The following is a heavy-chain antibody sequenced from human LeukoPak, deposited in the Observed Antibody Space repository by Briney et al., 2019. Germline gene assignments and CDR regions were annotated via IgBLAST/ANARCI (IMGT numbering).Heavy chain of an antibody. D-gene: IGHD3-3*01. CDR1: GGSISSGGYY. CDR2: INHSGST. CDR3: ARGQQLVLRFLEWLPYNWFDP. J-gene: IGHJ5*02. Sequence: PSQTLSLTCTVSGGSISSGGYYWSWIRQPPGKGLEWIGEINHSGSTNYNPSLKSRVTISVDTSKNQFSLKLSSVTAADTAVYYCARGQQLVLRFLEWLPYNWFDPWGQGTLVTVSS. V-gene: IGHV4-30-2*01.